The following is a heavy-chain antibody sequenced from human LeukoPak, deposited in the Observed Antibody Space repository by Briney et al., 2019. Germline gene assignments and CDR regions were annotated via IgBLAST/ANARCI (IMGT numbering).Heavy chain of an antibody. V-gene: IGHV1-8*01. CDR1: GYTITSYD. D-gene: IGHD7-27*01. Sequence: ASLKISCKASGYTITSYDFNWVRQGTGQRPEWMGWMSPNSGDTGYAQKFQDRVTMTRNTSISTAYMELSSLRSDDTAVYYCARGPPNWGYDYWGPGTLVTVSS. CDR2: MSPNSGDT. J-gene: IGHJ4*02. CDR3: ARGPPNWGYDY.